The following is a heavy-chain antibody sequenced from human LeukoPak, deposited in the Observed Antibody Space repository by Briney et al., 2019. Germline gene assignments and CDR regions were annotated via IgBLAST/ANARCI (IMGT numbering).Heavy chain of an antibody. J-gene: IGHJ4*02. D-gene: IGHD4-23*01. Sequence: GASVKVSCKVSGYSLSELSTHWVRQAPGQGLEWMGGFDPGDDETIYAQKFQGRVTMTEDTSTDTAYLELSSLRSEDTAVYFCATGVRWDFDYWGQGSLVTVSS. CDR2: FDPGDDET. CDR1: GYSLSELS. CDR3: ATGVRWDFDY. V-gene: IGHV1-24*01.